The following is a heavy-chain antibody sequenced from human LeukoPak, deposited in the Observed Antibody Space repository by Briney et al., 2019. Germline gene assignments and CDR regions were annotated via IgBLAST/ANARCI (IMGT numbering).Heavy chain of an antibody. CDR2: INHSGST. J-gene: IGHJ4*02. V-gene: IGHV4-34*01. CDR3: ATTGYSSSWLARAPFDY. D-gene: IGHD6-13*01. Sequence: PSETLSLTCAVYGGSFSVYYWSWIRQPPGKGLEWIGEINHSGSTNYNPSLKSRVTISVDTSKNQFSLKLSSVTAADTAVYYCATTGYSSSWLARAPFDYWGQGTLVTVSS. CDR1: GGSFSVYY.